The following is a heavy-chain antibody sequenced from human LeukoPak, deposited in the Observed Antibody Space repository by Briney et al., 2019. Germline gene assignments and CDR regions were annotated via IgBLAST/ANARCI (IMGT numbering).Heavy chain of an antibody. CDR1: GFTFSSYG. Sequence: GGSLRLSCAASGFTFSSYGMHWVRQAPGKGLEWVAVISYAGSNKYYADSVKGRFTISRDNSKNTLYLQMNSLRAEDTAVYYCAKSYGDDDAFDIWGQGTMVTVSS. J-gene: IGHJ3*02. CDR3: AKSYGDDDAFDI. V-gene: IGHV3-30*18. D-gene: IGHD4-17*01. CDR2: ISYAGSNK.